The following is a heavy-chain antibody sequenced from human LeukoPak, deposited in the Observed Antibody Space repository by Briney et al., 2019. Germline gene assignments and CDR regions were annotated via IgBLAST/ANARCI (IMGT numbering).Heavy chain of an antibody. Sequence: GGSLRLSCAASGFTFSSYTMGWVRQAPGKGLEWVSVIYSGGSTYYADSVKGRFTISRDNSKNTLYLQMNSLRAEDTAVYYCASAGHYYDSSGYGGLFDYWGQGTLVTVSS. CDR2: IYSGGST. CDR3: ASAGHYYDSSGYGGLFDY. D-gene: IGHD3-22*01. J-gene: IGHJ4*02. V-gene: IGHV3-53*01. CDR1: GFTFSSYT.